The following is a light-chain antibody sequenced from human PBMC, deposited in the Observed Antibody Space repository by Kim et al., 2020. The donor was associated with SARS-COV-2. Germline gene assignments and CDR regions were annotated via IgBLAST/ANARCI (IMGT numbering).Light chain of an antibody. CDR3: NSRDSSGNFVV. J-gene: IGLJ2*01. CDR2: GKH. V-gene: IGLV3-19*01. Sequence: ALGQTVRITCQGVSLRSYYASWYLQKPGQAPVLVIFGKHNRPSGIPDRFSGSSSGNTASLTITGAQAEDEADYYCNSRDSSGNFVVFGGGTQLTVL. CDR1: SLRSYY.